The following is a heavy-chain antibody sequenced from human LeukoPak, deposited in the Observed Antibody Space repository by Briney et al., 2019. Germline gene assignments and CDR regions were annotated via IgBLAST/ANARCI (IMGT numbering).Heavy chain of an antibody. CDR2: FDPEDGET. CDR3: ARDPAASDWFDP. V-gene: IGHV1-24*01. J-gene: IGHJ5*02. D-gene: IGHD2-15*01. CDR1: GYTLTELS. Sequence: ASVKVSCKVSGYTLTELSMHWVRQAPGKGLEWMGGFDPEDGETIYAQKFQGRVTMTEDTSTDTAYMELNSLRAEDTAVYYCARDPAASDWFDPWGQGTLVTVSS.